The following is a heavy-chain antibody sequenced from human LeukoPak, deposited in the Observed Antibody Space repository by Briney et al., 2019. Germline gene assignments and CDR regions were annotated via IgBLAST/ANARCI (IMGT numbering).Heavy chain of an antibody. CDR3: AKDGYSMDV. V-gene: IGHV3-23*01. CDR2: ISGSGGYT. CDR1: GFTFSNYA. Sequence: PGGSLRLSCAASGFTFSNYAMSWVRQAPGKGLEWVSGISGSGGYTYYADSVKGRFTISRDNSKNTLYLQMNSLRAEDTAVYYCAKDGYSMDVWGKGTTVTVSS. J-gene: IGHJ6*03.